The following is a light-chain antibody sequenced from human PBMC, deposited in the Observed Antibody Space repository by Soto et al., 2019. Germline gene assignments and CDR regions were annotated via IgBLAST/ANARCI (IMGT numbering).Light chain of an antibody. CDR3: QEYTTYSRT. CDR2: DVS. V-gene: IGKV1-5*01. J-gene: IGKJ1*01. CDR1: QSISNW. Sequence: DIQMTQSPSTLSAYVGDRVTITCRASQSISNWLAWYQQKPGKAPKVLIYDVSTLESGVPSRFSGGGSGTEFTLTITGLQPDDFATYYCQEYTTYSRTFGQGTKVVVK.